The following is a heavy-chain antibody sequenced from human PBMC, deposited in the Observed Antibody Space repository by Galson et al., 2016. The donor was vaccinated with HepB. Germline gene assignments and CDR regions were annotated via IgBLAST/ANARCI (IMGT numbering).Heavy chain of an antibody. CDR2: ISYDGSNK. J-gene: IGHJ4*02. CDR1: GFTFSSYA. CDR3: ARDILGVGDY. Sequence: SLRLSCAASGFTFSSYAMHWVRQAPGKGLEWITLISYDGSNKYYADSVKGRFTISRDNSKNTLYPQMNSLRAEDTAVYYCARDILGVGDYWGQGTLVIVSS. V-gene: IGHV3-30-3*01. D-gene: IGHD1-26*01.